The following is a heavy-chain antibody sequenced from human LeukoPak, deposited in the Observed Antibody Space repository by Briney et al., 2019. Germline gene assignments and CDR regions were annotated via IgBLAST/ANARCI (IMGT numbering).Heavy chain of an antibody. V-gene: IGHV3-23*01. Sequence: GGSLRLSCAASGFTFSSYAMHWVRQAPGKGLEWVSAISGSGGSTYYADSVKGRFTISRDNSKNTLYLQMNSLRAEDTAVYYCASSLYDYVWGSYRYTPPDYWGQGTLVTVSS. J-gene: IGHJ4*02. CDR3: ASSLYDYVWGSYRYTPPDY. CDR2: ISGSGGST. CDR1: GFTFSSYA. D-gene: IGHD3-16*02.